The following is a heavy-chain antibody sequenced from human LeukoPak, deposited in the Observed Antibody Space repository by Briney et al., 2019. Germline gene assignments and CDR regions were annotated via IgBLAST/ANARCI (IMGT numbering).Heavy chain of an antibody. CDR3: ARDRLLDY. CDR1: GFTFSDYW. V-gene: IGHV3-7*01. D-gene: IGHD6-25*01. CDR2: IKRDGSEK. J-gene: IGHJ4*02. Sequence: PGGSLRLSCAGSGFTFSDYWMSWVRQAPGKGLEWVANIKRDGSEKYYADSVKGRFTVSRDNAKNTLYLQMNSLRAEDTAVYYCARDRLLDYWGQGTLVTVSS.